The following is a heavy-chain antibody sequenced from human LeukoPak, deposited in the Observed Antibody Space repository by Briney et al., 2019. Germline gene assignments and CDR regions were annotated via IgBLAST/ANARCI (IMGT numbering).Heavy chain of an antibody. Sequence: GRSLRLSCAASGFTFDDYAMHWVRQAPGKGLEWVSGISWNSGSIGYADSVKGRFTISRDNAKNSLYLQMNSLRAEDTALYYCAKDRRPRLSGYFDYWSQGTLVTVSS. J-gene: IGHJ4*02. CDR3: AKDRRPRLSGYFDY. V-gene: IGHV3-9*01. CDR1: GFTFDDYA. D-gene: IGHD3-10*01. CDR2: ISWNSGSI.